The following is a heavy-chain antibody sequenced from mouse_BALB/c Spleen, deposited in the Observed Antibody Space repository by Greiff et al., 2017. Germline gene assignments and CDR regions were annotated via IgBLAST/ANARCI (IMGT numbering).Heavy chain of an antibody. Sequence: EVQRVESGGGLVQPGGSLRLSCATSGFTFTDYYMSWVRQPPGKALEWLGFIRNKANGYTTEYSASVKGRFTISIDNSQSILYLQMNTLRAEDSATYYCARDDGNYPYYYAMDYWGQGTSVTVSS. CDR3: ARDDGNYPYYYAMDY. D-gene: IGHD2-1*01. CDR2: IRNKANGYTT. J-gene: IGHJ4*01. V-gene: IGHV7-3*02. CDR1: GFTFTDYY.